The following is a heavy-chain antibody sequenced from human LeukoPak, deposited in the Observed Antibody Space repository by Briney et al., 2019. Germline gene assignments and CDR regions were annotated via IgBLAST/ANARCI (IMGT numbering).Heavy chain of an antibody. CDR2: ISSSSSYI. CDR1: GFTFSSYS. CDR3: ARVGDLYGMDV. J-gene: IGHJ6*02. D-gene: IGHD4-17*01. Sequence: GGSLRLSCAASGFTFSSYSMNWVRQAPGKGLEWVSSISSSSSYIYYADSVKGRFTISRGNAKNSLYLQMNSLRAEDTAVYYCARVGDLYGMDVWGQGTTVTVSS. V-gene: IGHV3-21*01.